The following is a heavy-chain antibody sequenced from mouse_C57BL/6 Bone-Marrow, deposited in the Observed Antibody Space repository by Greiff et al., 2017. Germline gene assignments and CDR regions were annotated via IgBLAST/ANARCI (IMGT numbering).Heavy chain of an antibody. J-gene: IGHJ2*01. CDR2: IDPSDSYT. D-gene: IGHD2-3*01. Sequence: QVQLQQPGAELVMPGASVKLSCKASGYTFTSYWMHWVKQRPGQGLEWIGEIDPSDSYTNYNQKFKGKSTLTVDKSSSTAYMQLSSLTSEDSAVYYCARGWGTWYFDYWGQGTTLTVSS. CDR3: ARGWGTWYFDY. V-gene: IGHV1-69*01. CDR1: GYTFTSYW.